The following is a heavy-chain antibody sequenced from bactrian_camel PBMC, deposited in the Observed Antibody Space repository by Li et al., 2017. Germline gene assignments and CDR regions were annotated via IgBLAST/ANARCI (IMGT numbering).Heavy chain of an antibody. CDR2: MNIRGAT. Sequence: VQLVESGGGLVQPGGSLRLSCAASGFTFSRYEMSWVRQAPGKGLEWVSGMNIRGATYYVDSVKGRFTISKDNANKILYLQMHNVKVGDTGVYYCAAHSLRGGKWSLDPTRFAVWGQGTQVTVS. J-gene: IGHJ4*01. V-gene: IGHV3S40*01. CDR3: AAHSLRGGKWSLDPTRFAV. CDR1: GFTFSRYE. D-gene: IGHD1*01.